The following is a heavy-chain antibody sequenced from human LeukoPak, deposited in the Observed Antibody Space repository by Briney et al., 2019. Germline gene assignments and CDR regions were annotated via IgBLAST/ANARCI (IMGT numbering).Heavy chain of an antibody. J-gene: IGHJ4*02. D-gene: IGHD6-19*01. V-gene: IGHV4-4*07. CDR2: IYTSGST. Sequence: SETLSLTCTVSGGSISSYYWSWIRQPAGKGLEWIGRIYTSGSTNYNPSLKSRVTISVDTSKNHFSLKLSSVTAADTAVYYCARGRGGWSAYYFDYWGQGTLVTVSS. CDR1: GGSISSYY. CDR3: ARGRGGWSAYYFDY.